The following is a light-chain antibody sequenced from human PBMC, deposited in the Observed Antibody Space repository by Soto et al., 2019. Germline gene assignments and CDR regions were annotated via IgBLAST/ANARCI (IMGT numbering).Light chain of an antibody. CDR3: AAWDDNLNGWV. V-gene: IGLV2-14*01. Sequence: QSALTQPASVSGSPGQSITISCTGTSSDVGGYKYVSWYQQHPGKAPKLMIYEVSNRPSGVSNRFSGSKSGNTASLTISGLQAEDEADYYCAAWDDNLNGWVFGGGTKLTVL. J-gene: IGLJ3*02. CDR1: SSDVGGYKY. CDR2: EVS.